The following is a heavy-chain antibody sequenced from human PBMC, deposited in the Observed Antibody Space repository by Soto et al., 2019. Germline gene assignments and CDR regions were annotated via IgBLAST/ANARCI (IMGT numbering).Heavy chain of an antibody. D-gene: IGHD3-22*01. CDR1: GGSISSGDYY. CDR3: ARVVKTRRYYYENSDYRFSFDY. J-gene: IGHJ4*02. Sequence: KTSETLSLTCTVSGGSISSGDYYWSWIRQPPVKGLQWIGYSYYSGSTYYNPSLKSRVTISVDTSKNQFSLKLSPVTAADTAVYYGARVVKTRRYYYENSDYRFSFDYWGQGALGTVSS. V-gene: IGHV4-30-4*01. CDR2: SYYSGST.